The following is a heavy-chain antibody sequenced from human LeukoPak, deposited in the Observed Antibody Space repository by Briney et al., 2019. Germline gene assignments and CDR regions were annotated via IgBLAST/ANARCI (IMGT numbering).Heavy chain of an antibody. CDR3: ARDKGSWFLLFDY. J-gene: IGHJ4*02. V-gene: IGHV3-30*04. D-gene: IGHD6-13*01. Sequence: GGSLRLSCAASGFTFSSYAMHWVRQAPGKGLEWVAVISYDGSNKYYADSVKGRFTISRDNSKNTLYLQMNSLRAEDTAVYYCARDKGSWFLLFDYWGQGTLVTVSS. CDR1: GFTFSSYA. CDR2: ISYDGSNK.